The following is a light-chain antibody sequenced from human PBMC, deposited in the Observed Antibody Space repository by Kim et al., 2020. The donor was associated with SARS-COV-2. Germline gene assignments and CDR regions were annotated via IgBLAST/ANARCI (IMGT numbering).Light chain of an antibody. V-gene: IGLV3-1*01. J-gene: IGLJ2*01. Sequence: SCELTQPPSLPVSPGQTATITCSGDKLGDKYACWYQQRPGQSPVLVIYQNTKRPSGIPERFSGSNSGNTATLTISGTQAMDEADYYCQAWDTSTGVVFGGGTQLTVL. CDR3: QAWDTSTGVV. CDR2: QNT. CDR1: KLGDKY.